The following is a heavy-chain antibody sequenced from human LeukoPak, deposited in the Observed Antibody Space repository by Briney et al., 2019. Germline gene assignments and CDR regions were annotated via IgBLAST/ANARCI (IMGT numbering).Heavy chain of an antibody. CDR3: ARTGYSSGLVDY. V-gene: IGHV1-69*04. CDR1: GGTFSSYA. CDR2: IIPILGIA. J-gene: IGHJ4*02. D-gene: IGHD6-19*01. Sequence: SSVKVSCTASGGTFSSYAISWVRQTPGQGLEWMGRIIPILGIANYAQKFQCRVTITADKSTSTAYMELSSLRSEDTAVYYCARTGYSSGLVDYWGQGTLVTVSS.